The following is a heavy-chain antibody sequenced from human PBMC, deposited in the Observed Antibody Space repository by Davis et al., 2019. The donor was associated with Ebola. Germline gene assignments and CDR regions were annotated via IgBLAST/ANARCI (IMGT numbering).Heavy chain of an antibody. J-gene: IGHJ4*02. CDR3: TITTTALDY. CDR1: GFTFSGSA. CDR2: IRSKANNYAT. D-gene: IGHD1-26*01. Sequence: PGGSLRLSCAASGFTFSGSAMHWVRQASGKGLEWVGRIRSKANNYATAYAASVKGRFTISRDDSKNTAYLQMNSLKTEDTAVYYCTITTTALDYWGQGTLVTVSS. V-gene: IGHV3-73*01.